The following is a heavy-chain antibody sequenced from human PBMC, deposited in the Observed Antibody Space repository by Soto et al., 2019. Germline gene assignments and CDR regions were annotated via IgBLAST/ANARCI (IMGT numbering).Heavy chain of an antibody. CDR2: IYYSGTT. CDR1: GGSISTTDYY. J-gene: IGHJ5*02. Sequence: SETLSLTCTVSGGSISTTDYYWSWIRLHPGKGLEWIGFIYYSGTTYYNPSLKSRVSISVDTSKGQFSLRLSPVTAADTAVYFCARYCGSANCGWFDPWGRGTLVTVSS. CDR3: ARYCGSANCGWFDP. D-gene: IGHD2-2*01. V-gene: IGHV4-31*03.